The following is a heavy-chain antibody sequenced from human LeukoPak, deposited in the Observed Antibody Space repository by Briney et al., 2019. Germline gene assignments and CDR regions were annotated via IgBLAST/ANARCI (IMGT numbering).Heavy chain of an antibody. Sequence: GGSLRLSCAASGFTFDDYGMSWVRQAPGKGLEWVSGINWNGGSTGYADSVKGRFTISRDNAKNSLYLQMNSLRAEDAALYYCARVGDYGNAFDIWGQGTMVTVSS. V-gene: IGHV3-20*04. J-gene: IGHJ3*02. D-gene: IGHD4-17*01. CDR3: ARVGDYGNAFDI. CDR1: GFTFDDYG. CDR2: INWNGGST.